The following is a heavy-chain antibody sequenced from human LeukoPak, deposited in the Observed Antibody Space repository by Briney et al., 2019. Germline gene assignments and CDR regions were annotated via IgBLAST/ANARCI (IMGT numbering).Heavy chain of an antibody. CDR1: GFTFSNFW. CDR2: IKPDGSEK. D-gene: IGHD3-10*01. Sequence: GGSLRLSCAASGFTFSNFWMSWVRQAPGKGLEWVANIKPDGSEKYYVDSVRGRFTISRDNAKNSLFLQLNGLRADDTAVYYCARGPGRAYVTYYFDSWGLGTLVTVSS. J-gene: IGHJ4*02. V-gene: IGHV3-7*01. CDR3: ARGPGRAYVTYYFDS.